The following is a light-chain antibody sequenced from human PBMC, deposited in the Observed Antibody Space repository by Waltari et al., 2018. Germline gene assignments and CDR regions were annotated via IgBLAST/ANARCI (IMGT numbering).Light chain of an antibody. J-gene: IGLJ1*01. CDR2: DVS. V-gene: IGLV2-14*01. Sequence: QSALTHPASVSGSPEQSIPISSTRPSSHIVVDTFFSWYQQHPGKAPKLILFDVSDRPSGVSNRFSGSKSGNSASLTISGLQAEDEADYYCSSYTRSSSYVFGTGTKVTVL. CDR3: SSYTRSSSYV. CDR1: SSHIVVDTF.